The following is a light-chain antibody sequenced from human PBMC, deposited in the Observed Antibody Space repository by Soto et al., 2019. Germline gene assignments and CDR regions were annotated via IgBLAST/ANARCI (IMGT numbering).Light chain of an antibody. Sequence: QSALTQPASVSGSPGQSITISCTGTSSDVGGYNYVSWYQQHPGKAPKLMIYDVSIRPSGVSNRFSGSKSGNTASLTISGLQADDGADYYCSSCASSNSYVLATCTKVPFL. CDR1: SSDVGGYNY. CDR2: DVS. J-gene: IGLJ1*01. CDR3: SSCASSNSYV. V-gene: IGLV2-14*03.